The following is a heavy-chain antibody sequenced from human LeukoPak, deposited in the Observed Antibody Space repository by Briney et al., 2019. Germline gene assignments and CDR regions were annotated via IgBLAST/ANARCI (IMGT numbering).Heavy chain of an antibody. CDR1: GGSIISSSDY. J-gene: IGHJ4*02. D-gene: IGHD1-26*01. CDR2: IYYTGST. V-gene: IGHV4-39*01. CDR3: TRRTGSRSN. Sequence: SETLSLTCTVSGGSIISSSDYWGWIRQPPGKGLEWIAAIYYTGSTYYNPSLRSRVTISVDTSKNQFSLRLTSVTAADTAVHYCTRRTGSRSNWGQGTLVTVDS.